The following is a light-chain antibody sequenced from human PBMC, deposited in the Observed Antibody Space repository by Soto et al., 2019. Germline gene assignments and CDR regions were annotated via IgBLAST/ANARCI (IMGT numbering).Light chain of an antibody. CDR1: TGAVTSGHY. Sequence: QAVVTQEPSLTVSPGGTVTLTCGFSTGAVTSGHYPYWFQQKPGQAPRTLIYDTNNKHSWTPAPFSGSLLGGKAALTLSGAQPEDEADYYCLVSYSGARVFGGGTKVTVL. J-gene: IGLJ2*01. CDR2: DTN. V-gene: IGLV7-46*01. CDR3: LVSYSGARV.